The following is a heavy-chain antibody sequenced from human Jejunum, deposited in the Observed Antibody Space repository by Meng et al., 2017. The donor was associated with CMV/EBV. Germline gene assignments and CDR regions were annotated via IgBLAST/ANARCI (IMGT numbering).Heavy chain of an antibody. CDR2: INPKNGGT. D-gene: IGHD3-9*01. J-gene: IGHJ4*02. CDR3: ARDLEMMLTAYYY. CDR1: GYTFTDYY. V-gene: IGHV1-2*02. Sequence: QVQQVTSGADVKKPGATVKLSCKASGYTFTDYYIHWLRQAPGQGPEWLGWINPKNGGTNSAQRFKGRVTMTRDTSISTAYMELSRLRSDDTAVYYCARDLEMMLTAYYYWGQGTLVTVSS.